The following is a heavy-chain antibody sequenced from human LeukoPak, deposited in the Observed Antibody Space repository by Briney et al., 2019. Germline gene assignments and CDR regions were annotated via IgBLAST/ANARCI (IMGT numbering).Heavy chain of an antibody. CDR2: ISYDGSNK. J-gene: IGHJ6*02. V-gene: IGHV3-30*18. Sequence: PGGSLRLSCAASGFTFSSYGMHWVRQAPGKGLEWVAVISYDGSNKYYADSVKGRFTISRDNSKNTLYLQMNSLRAEDTAVYYCANCVDYYYYGMDVWGQGTTVTVSS. CDR3: ANCVDYYYYGMDV. CDR1: GFTFSSYG.